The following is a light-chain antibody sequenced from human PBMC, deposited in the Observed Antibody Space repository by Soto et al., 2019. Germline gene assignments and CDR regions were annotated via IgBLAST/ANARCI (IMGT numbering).Light chain of an antibody. Sequence: EVVLTQSRATLSVSAGGTVTLSCRASQSVRTNVAWYQQILGQAPRLLVYGASTRATGVPARFTGSGSGIEFSLTISSLLSEDSAFYYCQQYFNWPLTWTFGPGTKVQIK. CDR2: GAS. CDR1: QSVRTN. V-gene: IGKV3-15*01. CDR3: QQYFNWPLTWT. J-gene: IGKJ1*01.